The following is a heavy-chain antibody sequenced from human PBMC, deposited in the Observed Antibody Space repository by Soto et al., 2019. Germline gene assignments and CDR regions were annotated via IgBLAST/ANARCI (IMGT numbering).Heavy chain of an antibody. V-gene: IGHV3-74*01. CDR1: GFTFSSYW. D-gene: IGHD6-13*01. Sequence: EVQLVESGGGLVQPGGSLRLSCAASGFTFSSYWMHWVRQAPGKGLVWVARINSDGRCTSYADSVKVRSTITRDNAKNSLDLQMHSLNAEDTAVYYCARGPLYGSSWDQGTLVTVS. J-gene: IGHJ4*02. CDR2: INSDGRCT. CDR3: ARGPLYGSS.